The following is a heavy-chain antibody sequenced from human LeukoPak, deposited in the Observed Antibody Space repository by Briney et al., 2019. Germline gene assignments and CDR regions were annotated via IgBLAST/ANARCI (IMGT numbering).Heavy chain of an antibody. CDR2: IRYDGSNK. J-gene: IGHJ2*01. V-gene: IGHV3-30*02. Sequence: GGSLRLSCAASGFTFSSYGMHWVRQAPGKGLEWVAFIRYDGSNKYYADSVKGRFTISRDNSKNTLYLQMNSLRAEDTAVYYCAKRQPSRSTSCPGRFDLWGRGTLVTVSS. D-gene: IGHD2-2*01. CDR1: GFTFSSYG. CDR3: AKRQPSRSTSCPGRFDL.